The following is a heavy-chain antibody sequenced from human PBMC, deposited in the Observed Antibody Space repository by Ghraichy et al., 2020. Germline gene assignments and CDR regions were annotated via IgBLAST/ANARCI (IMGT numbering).Heavy chain of an antibody. CDR1: GFTFSSYA. J-gene: IGHJ6*02. D-gene: IGHD7-27*01. V-gene: IGHV3-23*01. CDR3: AKDLRPTVTPVGIWGGENGMDV. Sequence: GGSLRLSCAASGFTFSSYAMSWVRQAPGKGLEWVSAISGSGGSTYYADSVKGRFTISRDNSKNTLYLQMNSLRAEDTAVYYCAKDLRPTVTPVGIWGGENGMDVWGQGTTVTVSS. CDR2: ISGSGGST.